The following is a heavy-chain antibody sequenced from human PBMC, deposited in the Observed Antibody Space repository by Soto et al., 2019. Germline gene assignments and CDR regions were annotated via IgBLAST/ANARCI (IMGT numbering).Heavy chain of an antibody. CDR3: AKDDCSGGSCYLDY. Sequence: EVQLLESGGGLVQPGGSLRLSCAASGFTFSSYDMSWVRQAPGKGLEWVSAISGSGGSTYYADSVKGRFTISRDNSKNTLYLQMNSLRAEDTAVYYCAKDDCSGGSCYLDYWGQGTLVTVSS. D-gene: IGHD2-15*01. V-gene: IGHV3-23*01. J-gene: IGHJ4*02. CDR2: ISGSGGST. CDR1: GFTFSSYD.